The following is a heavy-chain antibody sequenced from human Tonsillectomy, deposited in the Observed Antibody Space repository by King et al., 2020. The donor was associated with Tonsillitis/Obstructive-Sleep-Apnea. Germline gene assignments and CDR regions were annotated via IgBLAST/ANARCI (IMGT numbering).Heavy chain of an antibody. CDR1: GFTFGDYA. Sequence: VQLVESGGGLVQPGRSLRLSCTASGFTFGDYAMSWVRQAPGKGLEWVGFIRSKAYGGTTEYAASVKGRFTISRDDSKSIAYLQMNSLKTEDTAVYYCTIAARNYYYYYMDVWGKGTTVTVSS. J-gene: IGHJ6*03. D-gene: IGHD6-6*01. V-gene: IGHV3-49*04. CDR3: TIAARNYYYYYMDV. CDR2: IRSKAYGGTT.